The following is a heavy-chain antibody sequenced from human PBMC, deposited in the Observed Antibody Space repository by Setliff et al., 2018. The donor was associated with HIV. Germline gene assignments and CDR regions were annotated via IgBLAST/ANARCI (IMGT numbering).Heavy chain of an antibody. D-gene: IGHD2-21*01. CDR3: ARVGLAYSGDMDV. V-gene: IGHV4-4*08. CDR2: VYTSGST. Sequence: PSETLSLTCKVSGAPISSYYWNWIRQPPGKGLEWIGHVYTSGSTDYNPSLNSRLTISIDTSRNQFSLRLNSVTAADTAVYFCARVGLAYSGDMDVWGKGTTVTVS. CDR1: GAPISSYY. J-gene: IGHJ6*03.